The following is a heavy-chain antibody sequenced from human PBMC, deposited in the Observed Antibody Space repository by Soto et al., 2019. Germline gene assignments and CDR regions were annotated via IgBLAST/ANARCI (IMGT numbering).Heavy chain of an antibody. CDR3: ASGFGGFDP. CDR1: GFTFSSYW. CDR2: INSDGSST. Sequence: PGGSLRLSGAASGFTFSSYWMHWVRQAPGKGLVWVSRINSDGSSTSYADSVKGRFTISRDNAKNTLHLQMNSLRAEDTAVYYCASGFGGFDPWGQGTLVTVSS. V-gene: IGHV3-74*01. D-gene: IGHD3-16*01. J-gene: IGHJ5*02.